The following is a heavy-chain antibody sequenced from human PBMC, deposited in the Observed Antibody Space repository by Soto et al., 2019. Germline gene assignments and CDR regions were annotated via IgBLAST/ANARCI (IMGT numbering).Heavy chain of an antibody. D-gene: IGHD2-2*01. CDR1: GFTFSNAW. CDR2: IKSKTDGGTT. CDR3: TTDLTEVVPAAIVSGWNNWFDP. J-gene: IGHJ5*02. V-gene: IGHV3-15*07. Sequence: GGSLRLSCAASGFTFSNAWMNWVRQAPGKGLEWVGRIKSKTDGGTTDYAAPVKGRFTISRDDSKNTLYLQMNSLKTEDTAVYYCTTDLTEVVPAAIVSGWNNWFDPWGQGTLVTVSS.